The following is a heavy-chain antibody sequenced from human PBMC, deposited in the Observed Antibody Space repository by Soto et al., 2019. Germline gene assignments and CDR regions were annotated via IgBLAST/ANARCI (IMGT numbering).Heavy chain of an antibody. CDR1: GYSFTSYW. J-gene: IGHJ4*02. CDR2: IYPGDSDT. D-gene: IGHD6-19*01. CDR3: ARGGEQWLPNSYYFDY. V-gene: IGHV5-51*01. Sequence: GESLKISCKGSGYSFTSYWIGWVRQMPGKGLEWMGIIYPGDSDTRYSPSFQGQVTISADKSISTAYLQWSSLKASDTAMYYCARGGEQWLPNSYYFDYWGQGTLVTVSS.